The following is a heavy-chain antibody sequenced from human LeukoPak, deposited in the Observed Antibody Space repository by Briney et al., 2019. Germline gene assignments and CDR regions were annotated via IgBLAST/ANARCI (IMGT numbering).Heavy chain of an antibody. Sequence: PGGSLRLSCAASGFTVSSNYMSWVRQAPGKGLEWVANIKQDGSEKYYVDSVKGRFTISRDNAKNSLYLQMNSLRAEDTAVYYCARDNGYSSGWYFRSDAFDIWGQGTMVTVSS. CDR1: GFTVSSNY. CDR3: ARDNGYSSGWYFRSDAFDI. V-gene: IGHV3-7*01. D-gene: IGHD6-19*01. J-gene: IGHJ3*02. CDR2: IKQDGSEK.